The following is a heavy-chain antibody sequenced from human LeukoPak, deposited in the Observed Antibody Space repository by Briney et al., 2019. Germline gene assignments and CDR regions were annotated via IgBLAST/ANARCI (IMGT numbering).Heavy chain of an antibody. CDR2: INPNTGGT. J-gene: IGHJ4*02. CDR3: ARRYDFWSGYPTAFDY. Sequence: GASVKVSCKASGYTFTGYYIHWVRQAPGQGLGWMGFINPNTGGTSYAQKFQARVTMTRDTSISTAYMELSGLRSDDTAVYYCARRYDFWSGYPTAFDYWGQGTLVTVSS. V-gene: IGHV1-2*02. CDR1: GYTFTGYY. D-gene: IGHD3-3*01.